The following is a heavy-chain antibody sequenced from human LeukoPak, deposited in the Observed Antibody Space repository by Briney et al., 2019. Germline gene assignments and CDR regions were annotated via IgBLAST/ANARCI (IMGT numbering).Heavy chain of an antibody. Sequence: SGTLSLTCSVSGGSISSYYWSWIRQPPGKGLEWIGYIYYSGSTNYNPSFKSRVTISVDTSKNQFSLQLSSVTAADTAVYYCARYISGTGQVFDYWGQGTLVTVSS. CDR3: ARYISGTGQVFDY. D-gene: IGHD1-20*01. J-gene: IGHJ4*02. CDR2: IYYSGST. V-gene: IGHV4-59*01. CDR1: GGSISSYY.